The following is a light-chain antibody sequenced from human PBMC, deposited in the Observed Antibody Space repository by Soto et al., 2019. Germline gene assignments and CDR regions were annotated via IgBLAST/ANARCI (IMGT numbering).Light chain of an antibody. CDR3: QQPSHWPPRFT. CDR1: QSVSSY. J-gene: IGKJ3*01. V-gene: IGKV3-11*01. CDR2: DAS. Sequence: EIVLTQSPATLSLSPGERATLSCRASQSVSSYLAWYQQKPGQAPRLLIYDASNRATGIPARFSGSGSGTDFALTFSSLEPEDFAPHYCQQPSHWPPRFTFGPGTKVDIE.